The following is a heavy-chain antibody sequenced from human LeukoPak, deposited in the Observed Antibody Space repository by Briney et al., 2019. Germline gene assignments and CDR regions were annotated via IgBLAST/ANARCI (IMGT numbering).Heavy chain of an antibody. CDR3: ARSSGGYSYGTGTFDY. CDR2: IYYSGST. Sequence: SSETLSLTCTVSGGSISSYYWSWIRQPPGKGLEWIGYIYYSGSTHYNPSLKSRVTISVDTSKNQFSLKLSSVTAADTAVYYCARSSGGYSYGTGTFDYWGQGTLVTVSS. CDR1: GGSISSYY. J-gene: IGHJ4*02. D-gene: IGHD5-18*01. V-gene: IGHV4-59*01.